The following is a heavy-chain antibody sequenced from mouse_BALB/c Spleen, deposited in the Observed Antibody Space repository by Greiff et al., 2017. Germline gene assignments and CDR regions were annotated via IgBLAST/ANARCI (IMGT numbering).Heavy chain of an antibody. CDR3: AREGKGYGPY. Sequence: VNVVESGPGLVAPSQSLSITCTVSGFSLTSYGVHWVRQPPGKGLEWLGVIWAGGSTNYNSALMSRLSISKDNSKSQVFLKMNSLQTDDTAMYYCAREGKGYGPYWGQGTLVTVSA. CDR1: GFSLTSYG. D-gene: IGHD1-1*02. CDR2: IWAGGST. V-gene: IGHV2-9*02. J-gene: IGHJ3*01.